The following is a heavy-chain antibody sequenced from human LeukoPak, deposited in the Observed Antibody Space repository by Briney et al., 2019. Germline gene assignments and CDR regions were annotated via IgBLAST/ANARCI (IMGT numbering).Heavy chain of an antibody. V-gene: IGHV3-66*01. CDR3: ADPGADSSGWLDASVI. Sequence: TLRLSCAASGFTLSSNYMIWVRQAPGKGLERVSIIYSGGTTYYADSVKGRFTISRDNSKNTVYLQMNSLRVEDTAVYFCADPGADSSGWLDASVIWGGGTMVTVSS. D-gene: IGHD6-19*01. CDR1: GFTLSSNY. J-gene: IGHJ3*02. CDR2: IYSGGTT.